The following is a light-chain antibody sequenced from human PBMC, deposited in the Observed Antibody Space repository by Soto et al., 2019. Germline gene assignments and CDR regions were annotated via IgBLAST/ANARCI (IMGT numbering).Light chain of an antibody. CDR1: QGISKY. CDR2: AAS. J-gene: IGKJ1*01. V-gene: IGKV1-27*01. Sequence: DIQMTQSPSSLSASVGDRVTITCRASQGISKYLAWYQQKPGKVPKLLIYAASTLQSGVPSRFSGSGSGTDFTLTISSLQPEDVATYYCQKYNSAPLTFGPGTNVEI. CDR3: QKYNSAPLT.